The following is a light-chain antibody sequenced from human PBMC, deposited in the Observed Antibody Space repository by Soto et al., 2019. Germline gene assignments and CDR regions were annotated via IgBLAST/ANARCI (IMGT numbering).Light chain of an antibody. CDR3: QQYDNSPLT. V-gene: IGKV3-20*01. J-gene: IGKJ1*01. Sequence: VLTQSPATLSFSPGERASLACRASQSLSRRYLAWYQQKPGQTPRLLIYAASTRATGIPDRFTGSGYGTDFTLTISRLEPEDFAMYFCQQYDNSPLTFGQGTKLESK. CDR1: QSLSRRY. CDR2: AAS.